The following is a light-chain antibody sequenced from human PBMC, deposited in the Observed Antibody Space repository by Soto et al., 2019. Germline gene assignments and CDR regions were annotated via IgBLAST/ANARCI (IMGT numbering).Light chain of an antibody. CDR2: DAD. Sequence: EIVLTQSPGTLSLSPGERVTLTCSASHSVSSTFLAWYQQKPGQAPTLLIYDADTRATGIPDRFSGSGFGTHFTLTISSLEPEDFAMYYCQQSASSVTFGQGTRLEI. V-gene: IGKV3-20*01. CDR1: HSVSSTF. CDR3: QQSASSVT. J-gene: IGKJ5*01.